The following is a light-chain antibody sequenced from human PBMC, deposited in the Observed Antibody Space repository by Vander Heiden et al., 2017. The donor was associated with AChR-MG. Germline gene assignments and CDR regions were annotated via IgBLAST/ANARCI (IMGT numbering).Light chain of an antibody. CDR2: GAS. V-gene: IGKV3-20*01. CDR3: QQYSSSPLT. Sequence: EIVLTKSPGTLSLSPGDRATLTCRASQSVSSSYLAWYQQKPGQAPRLLIYGASSRATGIPDRFSGSGSGTDFTLTISRLEPEDFAVYYCQQYSSSPLTFGGGTKVEIK. J-gene: IGKJ4*01. CDR1: QSVSSSY.